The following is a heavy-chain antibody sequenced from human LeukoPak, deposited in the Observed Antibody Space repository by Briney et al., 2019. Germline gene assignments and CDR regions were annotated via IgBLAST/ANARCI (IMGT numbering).Heavy chain of an antibody. CDR1: GFTFSDYY. V-gene: IGHV3-11*01. J-gene: IGHJ6*02. CDR2: MSSSGSGI. CDR3: ARGKRTMDV. Sequence: GGSLRLSCVASGFTFSDYYTTWIRQAPGRGLEWVSYMSSSGSGIYYTESVKGRFTISRDNTKNSLFLQMNSLRAEDTAVYYCARGKRTMDVWGQGTTVTVSS.